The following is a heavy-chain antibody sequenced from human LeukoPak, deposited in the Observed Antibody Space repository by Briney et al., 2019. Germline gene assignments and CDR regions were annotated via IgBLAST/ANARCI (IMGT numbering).Heavy chain of an antibody. CDR1: GGTFSSYA. CDR2: IIPIFGTA. J-gene: IGHJ5*02. CDR3: ARWAYGQQLENRFDP. Sequence: SVKVSCKASGGTFSSYAISWVRQAPGQGLEWMGGIIPIFGTANYAQKFQGRVTIATDESTSTAYMELSSLRSEDTAVYYCARWAYGQQLENRFDPWGQGTLVTVSS. D-gene: IGHD6-13*01. V-gene: IGHV1-69*05.